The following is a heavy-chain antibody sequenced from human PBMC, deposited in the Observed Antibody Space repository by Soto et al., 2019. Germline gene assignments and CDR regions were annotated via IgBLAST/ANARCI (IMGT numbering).Heavy chain of an antibody. D-gene: IGHD3-10*01. CDR3: ARGWEVVRGEDHYYGMDV. CDR1: GYTFTSYG. CDR2: ISAYNGNT. Sequence: ASVKVSCKASGYTFTSYGNSWVRQAPGQGLDWMGWISAYNGNTNYAQQLQGRVTMTTDTSTSTAYMELRSVRSDDTAVYYCARGWEVVRGEDHYYGMDVWGQGTTVTVSS. J-gene: IGHJ6*02. V-gene: IGHV1-18*01.